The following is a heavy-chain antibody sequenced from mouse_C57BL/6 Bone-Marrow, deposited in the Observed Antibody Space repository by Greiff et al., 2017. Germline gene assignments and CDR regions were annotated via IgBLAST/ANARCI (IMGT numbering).Heavy chain of an antibody. J-gene: IGHJ4*01. CDR2: IDPSDSYT. D-gene: IGHD1-1*01. Sequence: QVQLQQSGPELVKPGASVKLSCKASGYTFTSYWMQWVKQRPGQGLEWIGEIDPSDSYTNYNQKFKGKATLTVDTSSSTAYMQLSSLTSEDSAVYYCAREYYGSYYYAMDYWGQGTSVTVSS. CDR1: GYTFTSYW. CDR3: AREYYGSYYYAMDY. V-gene: IGHV1-50*01.